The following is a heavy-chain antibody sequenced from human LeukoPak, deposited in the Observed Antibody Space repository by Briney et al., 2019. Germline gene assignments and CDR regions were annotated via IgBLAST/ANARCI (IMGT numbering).Heavy chain of an antibody. V-gene: IGHV3-30-3*01. J-gene: IGHJ6*02. CDR2: ISYDGSNK. Sequence: GGSLRLSCAASGFTFSSYAMHWVRQAPGKGLEWVAVISYDGSNKYYADSVKGRFTISRDNAKNSLYLQMNSLRAEDTAVYYCARSQLERNRFMYYYYYGMDVWGQGTTVTVSS. CDR1: GFTFSSYA. D-gene: IGHD1-1*01. CDR3: ARSQLERNRFMYYYYYGMDV.